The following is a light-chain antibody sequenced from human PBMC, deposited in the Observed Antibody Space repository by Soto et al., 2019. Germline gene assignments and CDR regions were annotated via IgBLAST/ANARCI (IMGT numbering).Light chain of an antibody. V-gene: IGKV1-13*02. CDR3: PQLQSYALT. J-gene: IGKJ4*01. CDR2: DAS. Sequence: AIQLTQSPSSLSASVGDRVTITCRASQGISSALAWYQHKPGRAPRLLIYDASSLQSGVPSRFSGSGSGTDFTLTISSLQPEDFATYCCPQLQSYALTCGGGTKLEIK. CDR1: QGISSA.